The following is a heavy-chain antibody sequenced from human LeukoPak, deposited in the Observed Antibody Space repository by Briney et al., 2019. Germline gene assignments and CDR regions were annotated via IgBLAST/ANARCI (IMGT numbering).Heavy chain of an antibody. V-gene: IGHV4-61*02. J-gene: IGHJ6*02. Sequence: SETLSLTCTVSGGSISSGSYYWSWIRQPAGKGLEWIGRIYTSGSTNYNPSLKSRVTISVDTSKNQFSLKLSSVTAADTAVYYCARGSAYYDILTGYRPPYGMDVWGQGTTVAVSS. CDR2: IYTSGST. D-gene: IGHD3-9*01. CDR1: GGSISSGSYY. CDR3: ARGSAYYDILTGYRPPYGMDV.